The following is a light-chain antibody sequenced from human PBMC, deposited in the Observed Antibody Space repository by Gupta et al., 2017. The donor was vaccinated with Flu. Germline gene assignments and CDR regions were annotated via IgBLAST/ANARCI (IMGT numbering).Light chain of an antibody. CDR3: AAWDDSRSSYV. Sequence: RVTISSSGSSSTVGSNYVHWYQPPPAPAPNLLMYRNSRRLSAVPARFSGSKSGTSATVTISWLRAEDEADYYCAAWDDSRSSYVFGGGTRITVL. V-gene: IGLV1-47*01. CDR1: SSTVGSNY. CDR2: RNS. J-gene: IGLJ1*01.